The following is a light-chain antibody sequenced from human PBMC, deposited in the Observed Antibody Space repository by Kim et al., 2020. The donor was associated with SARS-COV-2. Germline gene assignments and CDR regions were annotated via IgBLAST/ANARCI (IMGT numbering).Light chain of an antibody. CDR3: QQYKNLVT. V-gene: IGKV1-33*01. CDR1: KDISNY. CDR2: DAS. J-gene: IGKJ4*01. Sequence: SASVGDRVTITCQASKDISNYLNWYQQKTGKAPKLLIYDASNLETGVQSRFSGSGSGTDFTFTINSLQPEDIATYYCQQYKNLVTFGGGTKVDIK.